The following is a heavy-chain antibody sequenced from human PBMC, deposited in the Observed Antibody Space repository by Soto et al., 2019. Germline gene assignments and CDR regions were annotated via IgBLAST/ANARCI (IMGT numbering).Heavy chain of an antibody. V-gene: IGHV5-10-1*01. Sequence: GESLKISCKGSGYSFTSYWISWVRQMPVKGLEWMGRIDPSDSYTNYSPSFQGHVTISADKSISTAYLQWSSLKASDTAMYYCARRQRPYSSCWYGGYYYYGMDVWGQGTTVTVSS. D-gene: IGHD6-19*01. J-gene: IGHJ6*02. CDR1: GYSFTSYW. CDR2: IDPSDSYT. CDR3: ARRQRPYSSCWYGGYYYYGMDV.